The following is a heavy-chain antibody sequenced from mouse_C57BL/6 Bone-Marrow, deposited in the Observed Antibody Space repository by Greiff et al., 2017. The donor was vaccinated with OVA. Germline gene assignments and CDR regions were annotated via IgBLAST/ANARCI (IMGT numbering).Heavy chain of an antibody. J-gene: IGHJ2*01. CDR2: INPNNGGT. V-gene: IGHV1-26*01. CDR3: ARYGSSPFDD. Sequence: VQLQQSGPELVKPGASVKISCKASGYTFTDYYMNWVKQSHGKSLEWIGDINPNNGGTSYNQKFKGKATLTVDKSSSTAYMELRSLTSEDSAVYYCARYGSSPFDDWGQGTTLTVSS. CDR1: GYTFTDYY. D-gene: IGHD1-1*01.